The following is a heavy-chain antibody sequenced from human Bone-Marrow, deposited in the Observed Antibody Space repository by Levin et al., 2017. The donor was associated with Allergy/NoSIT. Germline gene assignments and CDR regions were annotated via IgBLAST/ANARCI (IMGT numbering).Heavy chain of an antibody. J-gene: IGHJ6*02. CDR2: VYPADSDA. V-gene: IGHV5-51*03. D-gene: IGHD2-15*01. Sequence: GASVKVSCQGSGYSFISYWIAWVRQMPGKGLEWMGSVYPADSDATYNPSFLGQVSISVDKSLKTAYLQWSRLKPSDTAMYYCAKIDSHSGYGMNVWGQGTTVTGSS. CDR1: GYSFISYW. CDR3: AKIDSHSGYGMNV.